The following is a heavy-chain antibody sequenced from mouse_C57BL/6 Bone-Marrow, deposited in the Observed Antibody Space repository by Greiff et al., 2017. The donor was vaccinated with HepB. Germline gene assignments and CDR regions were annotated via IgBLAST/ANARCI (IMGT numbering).Heavy chain of an antibody. CDR2: ISGGGGNT. CDR3: ARQDLFAY. J-gene: IGHJ3*01. Sequence: DVMLVESGGGLVKPGGSLKLSCAASGFTFSSYTMSWVRQTPEKRLEWVATISGGGGNTYYPDSVKGRFTISRDNAKNTLYLQMSSLRSEDTALYYCARQDLFAYWGQGTLVTVSA. V-gene: IGHV5-9*01. CDR1: GFTFSSYT.